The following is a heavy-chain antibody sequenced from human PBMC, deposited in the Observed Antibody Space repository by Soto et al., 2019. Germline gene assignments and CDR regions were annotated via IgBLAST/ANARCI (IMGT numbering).Heavy chain of an antibody. D-gene: IGHD3-10*01. CDR3: TTVTGKYGSATFDNP. V-gene: IGHV3-15*01. CDR1: GFTFSNAW. J-gene: IGHJ5*02. Sequence: GGSLRLSCAASGFTFSNAWMSWVRQAPGKGLEWVGRIKSKTDGGTTDYAAPVKGRFTISRDDSKNTLYLQMNSLKTEDTAVYYCTTVTGKYGSATFDNPWGQGTLVTVSS. CDR2: IKSKTDGGTT.